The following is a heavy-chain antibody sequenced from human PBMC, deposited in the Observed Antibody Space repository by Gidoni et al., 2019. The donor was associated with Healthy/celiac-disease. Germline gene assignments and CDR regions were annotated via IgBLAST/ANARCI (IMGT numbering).Heavy chain of an antibody. J-gene: IGHJ4*02. CDR2: VRNKTYGETT. CDR1: GLSFSDHS. CDR3: SKRGSTSDYFDY. Sequence: VQLVEAGGGLVQPGRSLRLSCTISGLSFSDHSVGWFRQATGKGLEWVGFVRNKTYGETTEYAASVKGRFTVSRDDSKNIAYLQMISLKTEDTAVYYCSKRGSTSDYFDYWGQGTLVTVSS. D-gene: IGHD3-10*01. V-gene: IGHV3-49*03.